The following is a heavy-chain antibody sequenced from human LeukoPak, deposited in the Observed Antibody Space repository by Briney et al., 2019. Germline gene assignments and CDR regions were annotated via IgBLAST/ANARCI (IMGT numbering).Heavy chain of an antibody. V-gene: IGHV4-30-4*01. Sequence: SETLSLTCTVSSDSISSGDYYWSWIRQPAGKGLEFIGYINKNGGIYYNPPLKSRVSISIDTSKNQFSLKLTSVTAADTAVYFCAREHKSYGDYPYYFDSWGQGTLVTVSS. CDR3: AREHKSYGDYPYYFDS. CDR2: INKNGGI. CDR1: SDSISSGDYY. D-gene: IGHD4-17*01. J-gene: IGHJ4*02.